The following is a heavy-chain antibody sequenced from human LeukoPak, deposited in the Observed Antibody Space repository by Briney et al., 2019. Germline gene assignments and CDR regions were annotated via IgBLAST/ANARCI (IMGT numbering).Heavy chain of an antibody. CDR1: GYTFTSYG. Sequence: ASVKVSCKASGYTFTSYGISWVRQAPGQGLEWMGWISAYNGNTNYAQKLQGRVTMTTDTSTSTAYMELRSLRSDDTAVYYCARDGYYYGSGSYWNYYYYMDVWGKGTTVTISS. D-gene: IGHD3-10*01. CDR2: ISAYNGNT. J-gene: IGHJ6*03. CDR3: ARDGYYYGSGSYWNYYYYMDV. V-gene: IGHV1-18*01.